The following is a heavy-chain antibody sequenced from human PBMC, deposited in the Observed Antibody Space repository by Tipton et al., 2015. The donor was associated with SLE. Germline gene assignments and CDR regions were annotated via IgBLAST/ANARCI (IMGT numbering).Heavy chain of an antibody. CDR2: INHSGST. D-gene: IGHD3-3*01. CDR1: GGSFSGYY. Sequence: TLSLTCALYGGSFSGYYWSWIRQPPGKGLEWIGEINHSGSTNYNPSLKSRVTISVDTSKNQFSLKLSSVTAADTAVYYCARHGYYDFWSGYQGGAFDIWGQGTMVTISS. V-gene: IGHV4-34*01. CDR3: ARHGYYDFWSGYQGGAFDI. J-gene: IGHJ3*02.